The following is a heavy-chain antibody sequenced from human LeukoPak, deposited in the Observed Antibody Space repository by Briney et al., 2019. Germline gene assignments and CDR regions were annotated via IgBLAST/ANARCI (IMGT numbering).Heavy chain of an antibody. V-gene: IGHV3-30*01. CDR2: ISYDGSNK. CDR1: GFTFSSYA. J-gene: IGHJ3*02. Sequence: PGGSLRLSCAACGFTFSSYAMHWVRQAPGKGLEWVAVISYDGSNKYYADSVKGRFTISRDNSKNTLYLQMNSLRAEDTAVYYCARDFAGANEDAFDIWGQGTMVTVSS. D-gene: IGHD1-26*01. CDR3: ARDFAGANEDAFDI.